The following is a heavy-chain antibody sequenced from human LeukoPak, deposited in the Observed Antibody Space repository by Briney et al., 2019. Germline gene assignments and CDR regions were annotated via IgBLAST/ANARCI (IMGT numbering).Heavy chain of an antibody. CDR3: ARVQVAGTGYFDY. D-gene: IGHD6-19*01. CDR2: IYHSGST. CDR1: GYSISSGYY. J-gene: IGHJ4*02. Sequence: KSSETLSLTCTVSGYSISSGYYWGWIRQPPGKGLEWIGSIYHSGSTYYNPSLKSRVTISVDTSKSQFSLKLSSVTAADTAVYYCARVQVAGTGYFDYWGQGTLVTVSS. V-gene: IGHV4-38-2*02.